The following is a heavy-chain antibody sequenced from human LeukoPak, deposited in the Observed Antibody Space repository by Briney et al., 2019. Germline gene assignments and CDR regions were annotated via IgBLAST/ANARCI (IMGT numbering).Heavy chain of an antibody. V-gene: IGHV3-53*01. CDR3: ARGNYGYYLDY. D-gene: IGHD4-17*01. J-gene: IGHJ4*02. CDR1: GFTVSSNY. Sequence: GGSLRLSCAASGFTVSSNYMSWVRQAPGKGLEWVSVIYSGGSTYYADSVKGRFTISRDNSKNTLYLQMNSLRAEDTAVYYCARGNYGYYLDYWGQGTLVTVSS. CDR2: IYSGGST.